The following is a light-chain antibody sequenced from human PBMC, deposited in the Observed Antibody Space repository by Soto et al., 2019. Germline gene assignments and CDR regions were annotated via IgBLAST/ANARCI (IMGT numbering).Light chain of an antibody. J-gene: IGKJ1*01. V-gene: IGKV1-5*01. Sequence: GDRVTITCRASQNVDHWVAWYQQKPGKAPKFLNYDASNLESGVPSRFSGRGSGTEFTLTISSLQPDDFATYYCQRYNSNSRTFGQGTRV. CDR2: DAS. CDR1: QNVDHW. CDR3: QRYNSNSRT.